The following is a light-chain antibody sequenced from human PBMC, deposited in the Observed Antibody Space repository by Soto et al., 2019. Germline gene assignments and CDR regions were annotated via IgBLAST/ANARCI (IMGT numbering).Light chain of an antibody. J-gene: IGKJ4*01. CDR1: QSISSD. CDR2: AAS. V-gene: IGKV1-39*01. CDR3: PQSYSTPRT. Sequence: DIQMTQSPSSLSASVGDRVTITCRASQSISSDLNWYQQKPGKAPKLLIYAASSLQSGVPSRFSGSGSGTDFTLTISSLQPEDFATYYCPQSYSTPRTCGGGTKVEIK.